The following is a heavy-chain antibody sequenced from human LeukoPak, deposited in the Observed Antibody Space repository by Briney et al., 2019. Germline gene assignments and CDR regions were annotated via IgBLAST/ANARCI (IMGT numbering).Heavy chain of an antibody. CDR1: GGTFSSYA. D-gene: IGHD2-2*01. J-gene: IGHJ4*02. Sequence: ASVKVSCKASGGTFSSYAISWVRQAPGQGLEWMGRINPNSGDTNYAQKFQGRVIMTRDTSISTAYMELSRLRSDDTAVFYCARDYCSSTSCLFDYWGQGTLVTVSS. V-gene: IGHV1-2*06. CDR2: INPNSGDT. CDR3: ARDYCSSTSCLFDY.